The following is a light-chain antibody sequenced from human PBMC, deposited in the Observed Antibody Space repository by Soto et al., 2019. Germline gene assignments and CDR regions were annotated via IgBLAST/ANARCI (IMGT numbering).Light chain of an antibody. V-gene: IGKV3-15*01. Sequence: EIVMTQSPATLSVSPGERATLSCRASQSVSSKLAWFQQKPGQAPSLLIYGVSTRAIGVPVRFSGSGSGTEFTLTINSLQSEDFAIYYCQPFNNRTPWTVGQGTKVDSK. J-gene: IGKJ1*01. CDR2: GVS. CDR1: QSVSSK. CDR3: QPFNNRTPWT.